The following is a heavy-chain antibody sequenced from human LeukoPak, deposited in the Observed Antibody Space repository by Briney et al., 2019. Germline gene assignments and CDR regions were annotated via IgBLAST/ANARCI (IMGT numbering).Heavy chain of an antibody. Sequence: PSETLSLTCTVSGGSISSSSYYWGWIRQPPGKGLEWIGNIHYSGSTYYNPSLKSRVTISVDTSKNQFSLKLSSVTAADTAVYYCARANTNYYGSGSYYPSYYYYYMDVWGKGTTVTISS. CDR3: ARANTNYYGSGSYYPSYYYYYMDV. V-gene: IGHV4-39*07. J-gene: IGHJ6*03. CDR1: GGSISSSSYY. D-gene: IGHD3-10*01. CDR2: IHYSGST.